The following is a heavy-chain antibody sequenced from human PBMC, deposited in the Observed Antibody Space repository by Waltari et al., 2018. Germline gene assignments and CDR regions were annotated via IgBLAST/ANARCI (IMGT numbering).Heavy chain of an antibody. CDR3: TRGGDSSNWYPGYFDY. V-gene: IGHV3-74*01. D-gene: IGHD6-13*01. J-gene: IGHJ4*02. Sequence: EVQLVESGGGLVQPGGSLRLSCAASGFTFSSYWMHWVRQAPGKGLVWVSRSKSDWSSTTYADSVKGRFTISRDNAKNTLDLQMNSLRAEDTAVYYCTRGGDSSNWYPGYFDYWGQGTLVTVSS. CDR1: GFTFSSYW. CDR2: SKSDWSST.